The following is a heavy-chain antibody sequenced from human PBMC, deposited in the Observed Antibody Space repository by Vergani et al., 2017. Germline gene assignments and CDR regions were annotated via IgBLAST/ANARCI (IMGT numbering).Heavy chain of an antibody. CDR2: ISYDGTQK. CDR1: GFTSSYYG. Sequence: QVHLVESGGGVVQPGRSLRLSCVVSGFTSSYYGMNWFRQAPGKGLEWVAVISYDGTQKYYADSVKGRFTISRDNSKSTLYLQMNSLRTEDTAVYYCATKSCGTPGCQIGYFREWGQGTLVTVSS. D-gene: IGHD1-1*01. V-gene: IGHV3-30*03. CDR3: ATKSCGTPGCQIGYFRE. J-gene: IGHJ1*01.